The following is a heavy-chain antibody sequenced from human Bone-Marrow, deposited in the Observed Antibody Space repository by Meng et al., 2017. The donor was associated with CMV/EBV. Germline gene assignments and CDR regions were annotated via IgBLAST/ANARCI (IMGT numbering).Heavy chain of an antibody. CDR1: GYTFTSYG. J-gene: IGHJ4*02. CDR2: IIPILGIA. D-gene: IGHD4-23*01. V-gene: IGHV1-69*04. CDR3: AIGGNSDGCFGY. Sequence: SVKVSCKASGYTFTSYGISWVRQAPGQGLEWMGRIIPILGIANYAQKFQGRATITADKSTSTAYMELSSLRSEDTAVYYCAIGGNSDGCFGYWGQGTLVTVSS.